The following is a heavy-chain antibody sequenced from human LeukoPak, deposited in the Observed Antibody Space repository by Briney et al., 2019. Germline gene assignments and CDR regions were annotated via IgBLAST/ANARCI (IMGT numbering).Heavy chain of an antibody. CDR2: INSDGSST. Sequence: QTGGSLRLSCAASGFTFSSYWMHWVRQAPGKGLVWVSRINSDGSSTNYADSVKGRFTISRDNAKNTLYLQMNSLRAEDTAIYYCAGDRAADRDGMDVWGKGTTVTVSS. J-gene: IGHJ6*04. CDR1: GFTFSSYW. CDR3: AGDRAADRDGMDV. V-gene: IGHV3-74*01.